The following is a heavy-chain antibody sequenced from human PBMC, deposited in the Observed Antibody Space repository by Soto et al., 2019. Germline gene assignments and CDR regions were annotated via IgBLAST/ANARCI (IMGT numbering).Heavy chain of an antibody. J-gene: IGHJ4*02. Sequence: QVQLRQWGAGLLKPSETLSLTCAVYGGSFSGYYWSWIRQPPGKGLEWIGEIDHSGITNYSPSLKSQVTLSEDTSQHHFALKIDAVAAADTAVYFCARGQWSDRFLNWGQGTLLAVSS. CDR2: IDHSGIT. D-gene: IGHD2-15*01. CDR1: GGSFSGYY. V-gene: IGHV4-34*02. CDR3: ARGQWSDRFLN.